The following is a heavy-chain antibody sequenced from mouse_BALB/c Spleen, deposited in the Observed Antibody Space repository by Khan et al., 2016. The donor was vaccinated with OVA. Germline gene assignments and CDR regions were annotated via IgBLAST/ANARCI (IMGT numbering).Heavy chain of an antibody. Sequence: VQLQQSGTVLARPGASVKMSCKASGYTFTSYWMHWVKQRPGQGLEWIGAVYPGNSDTNYNQKFKAKAKLTAVTSTSTAYLELNSLTNADSAVYYGTRKGFGNYESWDYWGQGTTLTVSS. V-gene: IGHV1-5*01. CDR1: GYTFTSYW. CDR3: TRKGFGNYESWDY. CDR2: VYPGNSDT. D-gene: IGHD2-1*01. J-gene: IGHJ2*01.